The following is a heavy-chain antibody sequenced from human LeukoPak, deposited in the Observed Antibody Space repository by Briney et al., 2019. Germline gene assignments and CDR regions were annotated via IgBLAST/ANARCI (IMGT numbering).Heavy chain of an antibody. CDR1: GGTFSTYA. CDR3: ARDSFYYGSGSYDY. V-gene: IGHV1-69*06. CDR2: IIPIFGTA. J-gene: IGHJ4*02. D-gene: IGHD3-10*01. Sequence: SVKVSCKASGGTFSTYAISWVRQAPGQGLEWMGGIIPIFGTANYAQKFQGRVTITADKSTSTAYMELSSLRAEDTAVYYCARDSFYYGSGSYDYWGQGTLVTVSS.